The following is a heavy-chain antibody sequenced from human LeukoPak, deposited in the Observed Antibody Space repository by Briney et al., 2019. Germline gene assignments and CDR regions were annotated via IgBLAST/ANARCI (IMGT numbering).Heavy chain of an antibody. CDR3: ARDLPYCGGDCLTFDY. V-gene: IGHV3-48*01. J-gene: IGHJ4*02. CDR1: GFTLSIYS. Sequence: GGSLRLSCAASGFTLSIYSMNWVRQAPGKGLEWVSYISSSSSTICYADSVKGRFTISRDNAKNSLYLQMNSLRAEDTAVYYCARDLPYCGGDCLTFDYWGQGTLVTVSS. CDR2: ISSSSSTI. D-gene: IGHD2-21*01.